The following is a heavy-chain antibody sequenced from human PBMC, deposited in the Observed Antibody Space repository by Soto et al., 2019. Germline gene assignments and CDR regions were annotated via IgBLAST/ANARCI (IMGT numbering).Heavy chain of an antibody. J-gene: IGHJ3*02. CDR1: GGTFSSYA. Sequence: QVQLVQSGAEVKKPGSSVKVSCKASGGTFSSYAISWVRQAPGQGLEWMGGIIPIFGTANYAQKFQGRVTITADEYTSTADMELSSLRSEDTTVYYCARDFTDWNCGLGAFDIWGQGTMVTVSS. V-gene: IGHV1-69*01. CDR3: ARDFTDWNCGLGAFDI. CDR2: IIPIFGTA. D-gene: IGHD1-7*01.